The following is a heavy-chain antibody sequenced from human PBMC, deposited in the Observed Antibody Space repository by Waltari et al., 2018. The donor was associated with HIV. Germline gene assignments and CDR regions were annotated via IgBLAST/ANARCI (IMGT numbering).Heavy chain of an antibody. CDR2: ISSSSSYI. Sequence: EVQLVESGGGVVQPGGSLRPSCAASGFTLSSYSMTWVRQAPGKGLEWVSSISSSSSYIYYADSVKGRFTISRDNAKNSLYLQMNSLRAEDTAVYYCARVDYYHSTKSRYFDSWGQGTLVTVSS. D-gene: IGHD3-22*01. CDR3: ARVDYYHSTKSRYFDS. J-gene: IGHJ4*02. CDR1: GFTLSSYS. V-gene: IGHV3-21*01.